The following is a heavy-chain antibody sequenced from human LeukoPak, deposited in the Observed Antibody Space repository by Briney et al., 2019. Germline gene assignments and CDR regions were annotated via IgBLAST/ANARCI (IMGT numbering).Heavy chain of an antibody. CDR3: ARTRVQHSSGWSGTYYYYGMDV. CDR2: IYYSGST. CDR1: GGSISSYY. Sequence: SETLSLTCTVSGGSISSYYWSWIRQPPGKGLEWIGYIYYSGSTYYNPSLKSRVTISVDTSKNQFSLKLSSVTAADTAVYYCARTRVQHSSGWSGTYYYYGMDVWGQGTTVTVSS. D-gene: IGHD6-19*01. V-gene: IGHV4-59*12. J-gene: IGHJ6*02.